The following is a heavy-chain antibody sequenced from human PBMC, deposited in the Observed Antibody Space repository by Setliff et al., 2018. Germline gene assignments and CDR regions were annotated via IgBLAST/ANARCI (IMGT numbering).Heavy chain of an antibody. V-gene: IGHV4-4*08. CDR1: GESFSNNY. D-gene: IGHD3-22*01. CDR3: AKEGYYDHFGYYHYYFDF. J-gene: IGHJ4*02. Sequence: KPSETLSLTCSVYGESFSNNYWSWIRQPPGKGLEWIGRIYTSGSTNYNPSLKSRVAISVDTSKNQFSLRLSSVTAAGTAVYYCAKEGYYDHFGYYHYYFDFWGQGTLVTVSS. CDR2: IYTSGST.